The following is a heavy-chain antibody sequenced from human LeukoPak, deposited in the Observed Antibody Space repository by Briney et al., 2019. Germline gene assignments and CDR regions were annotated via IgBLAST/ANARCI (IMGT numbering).Heavy chain of an antibody. V-gene: IGHV3-9*01. J-gene: IGHJ4*02. CDR3: AKWAGDFDY. Sequence: GGSLRLSCAASGFTFDDYAMHWVRQAPGKGLEWVSGISWNSGSIGYADSVKGRFTVSRDNAKNSLYLQMNSLRAEDTALYYCAKWAGDFDYRGQGTLVTVSS. CDR2: ISWNSGSI. D-gene: IGHD3-16*01. CDR1: GFTFDDYA.